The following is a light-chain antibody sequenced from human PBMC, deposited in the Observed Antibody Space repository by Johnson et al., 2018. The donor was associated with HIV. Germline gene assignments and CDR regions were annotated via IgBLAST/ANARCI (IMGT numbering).Light chain of an antibody. J-gene: IGLJ1*01. CDR2: ENN. CDR1: SSNIGNNY. CDR3: GTWDSSLSGGV. V-gene: IGLV1-51*02. Sequence: HSVLTQPPSVSAAPGQKVTISCSGSSSNIGNNYVSWYQQLPGKAPKLLIYENNKRPSGIPDRFSGSKSGTSATLGITGLQTGDEADYYCGTWDSSLSGGVFGTGTKVTVL.